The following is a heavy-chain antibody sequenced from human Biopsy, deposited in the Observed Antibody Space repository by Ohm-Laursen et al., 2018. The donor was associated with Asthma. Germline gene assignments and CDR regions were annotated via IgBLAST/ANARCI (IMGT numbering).Heavy chain of an antibody. Sequence: GASVKVSCKASGCTFRTYAFNWVRQAPGQGLEWMGGIIPMYGVPRVAQKFQGRVTITADESTSTAYMEMSSLRSEDTAVYYCSRVDAIMISGDFCFYSGFDLWGQGTTVRVSS. J-gene: IGHJ6*02. CDR3: SRVDAIMISGDFCFYSGFDL. D-gene: IGHD3-16*01. V-gene: IGHV1-69*13. CDR1: GCTFRTYA. CDR2: IIPMYGVP.